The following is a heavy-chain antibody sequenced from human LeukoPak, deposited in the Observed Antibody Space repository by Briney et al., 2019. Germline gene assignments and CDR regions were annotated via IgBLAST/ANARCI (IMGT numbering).Heavy chain of an antibody. Sequence: SVKVSCKASGYTFTSYGISWVRQAPGQGLEWMGGIIPIFGTANYAQKFQGRVTITTDESTSTAYMELSSLRSEDTAVYYCALVVATTGHFDYWGQGTLVTVSS. J-gene: IGHJ4*02. CDR2: IIPIFGTA. CDR1: GYTFTSYG. D-gene: IGHD5-12*01. CDR3: ALVVATTGHFDY. V-gene: IGHV1-69*05.